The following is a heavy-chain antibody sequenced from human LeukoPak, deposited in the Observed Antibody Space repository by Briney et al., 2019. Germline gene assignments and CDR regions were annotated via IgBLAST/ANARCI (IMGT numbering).Heavy chain of an antibody. CDR3: VREGPGYCTSTSCYPFDF. Sequence: GGSLRLSCAASGFNFDTYWMHWVRQAPGKGLVWVSRINSHGSSTNYADSVKGRFTISRDNAKNTLYLQMNSLRDGDMAVYYCVREGPGYCTSTSCYPFDFWGQGTLVTVS. CDR2: INSHGSST. V-gene: IGHV3-74*01. CDR1: GFNFDTYW. J-gene: IGHJ4*02. D-gene: IGHD2-2*01.